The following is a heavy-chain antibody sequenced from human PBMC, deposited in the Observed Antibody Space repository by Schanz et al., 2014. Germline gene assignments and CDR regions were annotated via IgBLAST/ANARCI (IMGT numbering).Heavy chain of an antibody. CDR1: GGSIRTYS. J-gene: IGHJ6*02. V-gene: IGHV4-59*12. CDR3: AREDRYYHGLDV. CDR2: IYYSGST. Sequence: QVQLQESGPGLVKPSETLSLTCSVSGGSIRTYSWNWIRQPPGRGLEWIGCIYYSGSTYYNPSLKTRVTISIDRSKDQFSLGLNSGTAADTAVYYCAREDRYYHGLDVWGQGTTVTVS.